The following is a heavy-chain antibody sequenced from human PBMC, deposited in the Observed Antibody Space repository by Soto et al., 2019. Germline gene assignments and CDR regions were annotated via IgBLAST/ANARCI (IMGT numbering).Heavy chain of an antibody. Sequence: TLSLTCSVSGVTMRCGVYSWSWIRQSPGKGLEWLGYISNLETTYYNPSFESRLSLSIDRTRNRFSLSQRSMTDADKAVYYCVSGVGYESFDFWGQGIRVTVYS. CDR1: GVTMRCGVYS. D-gene: IGHD5-18*01. V-gene: IGHV4-30-2*06. CDR3: VSGVGYESFDF. CDR2: ISNLETT. J-gene: IGHJ4*02.